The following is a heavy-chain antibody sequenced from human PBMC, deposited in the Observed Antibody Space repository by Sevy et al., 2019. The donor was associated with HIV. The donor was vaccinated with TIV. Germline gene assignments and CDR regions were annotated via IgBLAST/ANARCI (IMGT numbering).Heavy chain of an antibody. CDR3: ARVLRSSSGTDY. Sequence: ASVKVSCKASGYTFTDYFMHWVRQAPGQGLEWMGWINPNSGGTNYAQKFQGRVTMTRDTSISTAYMELTRLRSDYTAVYYCARVLRSSSGTDYWGQGTLVTVSS. J-gene: IGHJ4*02. D-gene: IGHD6-6*01. CDR2: INPNSGGT. V-gene: IGHV1-2*02. CDR1: GYTFTDYF.